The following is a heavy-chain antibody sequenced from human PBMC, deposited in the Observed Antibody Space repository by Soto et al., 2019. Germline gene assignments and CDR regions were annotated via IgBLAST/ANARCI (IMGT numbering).Heavy chain of an antibody. J-gene: IGHJ3*01. Sequence: QMQLVQSGPEVKKPGTSVKVSCKASGFTFTRSAVQWVRQARGQRPEWIGWIVVGSGNTNYAQKFQERVTITRDMSTSTGYMELSSLRSEDTAVYYCAAFATTGDAFDVWGQGTMVTVSS. D-gene: IGHD4-17*01. CDR2: IVVGSGNT. CDR3: AAFATTGDAFDV. CDR1: GFTFTRSA. V-gene: IGHV1-58*01.